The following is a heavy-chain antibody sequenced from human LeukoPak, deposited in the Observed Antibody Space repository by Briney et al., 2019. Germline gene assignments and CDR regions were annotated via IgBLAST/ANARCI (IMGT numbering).Heavy chain of an antibody. CDR3: ARDYRPNYYYYMDV. CDR2: VYSSGSA. CDR1: GGSISSGSYY. Sequence: SETLSLTCTVSGGSISSGSYYWSWIRQPAGKGLEWIGRVYSSGSANYNPSLESRVSISVDTSKNQFSLKLSSVTAADTAVYYCARDYRPNYYYYMDVWGKGTTVTVSS. D-gene: IGHD1-14*01. V-gene: IGHV4-61*02. J-gene: IGHJ6*03.